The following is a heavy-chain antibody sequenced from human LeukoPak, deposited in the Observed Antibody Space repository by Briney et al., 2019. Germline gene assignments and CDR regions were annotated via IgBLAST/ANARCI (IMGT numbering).Heavy chain of an antibody. Sequence: SETLSLTCTVSGGSISSSSYYWGWIRQPPGKGLEWIGSIYYSGSTYYNPSLKSRVTISVDTSKNQFSLKLSSVTAADTAVYYCARVIRRSYYGMDVWGQGTTVTVSS. D-gene: IGHD2/OR15-2a*01. CDR3: ARVIRRSYYGMDV. CDR1: GGSISSSSYY. V-gene: IGHV4-39*07. CDR2: IYYSGST. J-gene: IGHJ6*02.